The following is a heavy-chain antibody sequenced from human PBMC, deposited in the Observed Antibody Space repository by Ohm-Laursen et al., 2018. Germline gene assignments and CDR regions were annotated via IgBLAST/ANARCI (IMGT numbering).Heavy chain of an antibody. D-gene: IGHD6-19*01. CDR1: GFTFSHYS. V-gene: IGHV3-48*04. CDR3: ARPKQWLGYFDL. J-gene: IGHJ2*01. Sequence: SLSLSCAASGFTFSHYSMSWVRQAPGKGPEWLSYIGTSNTTIYYADSVNGRFTISRDNAKNSLYLQMNSLRVEDTAVYYCARPKQWLGYFDLWGRGTLVTVSS. CDR2: IGTSNTTI.